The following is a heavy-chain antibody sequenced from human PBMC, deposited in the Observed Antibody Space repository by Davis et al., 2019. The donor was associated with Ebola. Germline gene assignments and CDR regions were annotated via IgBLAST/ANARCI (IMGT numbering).Heavy chain of an antibody. D-gene: IGHD2-15*01. V-gene: IGHV1-69*13. Sequence: SVKVSCKASGGTFSSYAISWVRQAPGQGLEWMGGIIPIFGTANYAQKFQGRVTITADESTSTAYMELSSLRSEDTAVYYCAVVGVDIVVVVAADDAFDIWGQGTMVTVSS. CDR1: GGTFSSYA. CDR3: AVVGVDIVVVVAADDAFDI. J-gene: IGHJ3*02. CDR2: IIPIFGTA.